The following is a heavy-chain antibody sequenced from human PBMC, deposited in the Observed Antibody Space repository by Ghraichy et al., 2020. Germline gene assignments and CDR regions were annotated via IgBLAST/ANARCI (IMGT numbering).Heavy chain of an antibody. CDR3: ARESLGIAAAGDYFDY. CDR1: GFTFSSYG. J-gene: IGHJ4*02. CDR2: IWYDGSNK. V-gene: IGHV3-33*01. Sequence: GGSLRLSCAASGFTFSSYGMHWVRQAPGKGLEWVAVIWYDGSNKYYADSVKGRFTISRDNSKNTLYLQMNSLRAEDTAVYYCARESLGIAAAGDYFDYWGQGILVTVSS. D-gene: IGHD6-13*01.